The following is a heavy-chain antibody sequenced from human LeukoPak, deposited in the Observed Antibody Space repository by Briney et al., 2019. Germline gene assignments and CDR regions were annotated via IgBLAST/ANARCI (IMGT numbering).Heavy chain of an antibody. D-gene: IGHD3-10*01. CDR1: GYSFTSYW. Sequence: GESLKISCKGSGYSFTSYWIGWVRQMPGKGLEWMGIIYPGDSDTRYSPSFQGQVTISADESISTAYLQWSSLKASDTAMYYCARVNYYGSGSYYLDYWGQGTLVTVSS. CDR2: IYPGDSDT. J-gene: IGHJ4*02. CDR3: ARVNYYGSGSYYLDY. V-gene: IGHV5-51*01.